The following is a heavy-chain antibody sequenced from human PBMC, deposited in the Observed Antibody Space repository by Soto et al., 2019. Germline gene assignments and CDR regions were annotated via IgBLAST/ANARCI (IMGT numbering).Heavy chain of an antibody. CDR2: IWYDGSNK. D-gene: IGHD2-15*01. V-gene: IGHV3-33*01. CDR1: GFTFSSYG. Sequence: QVQLVESGGGVVQPGRSLRLSCAASGFTFSSYGMHWVRQAPGKGLEWVAVIWYDGSNKYYADSVKGRFTISRDNSKNTRYLQMYSLRAEDTAVYYCARDGYCSGGSCYSVPVFDYWGQGTLVTVSS. J-gene: IGHJ4*02. CDR3: ARDGYCSGGSCYSVPVFDY.